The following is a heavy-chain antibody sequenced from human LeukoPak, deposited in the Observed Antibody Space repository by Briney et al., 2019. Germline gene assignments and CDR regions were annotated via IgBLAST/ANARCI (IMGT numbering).Heavy chain of an antibody. CDR3: ARDKSGQQLVADY. D-gene: IGHD6-13*01. CDR2: IWYDGSNK. CDR1: GFTFSSYG. J-gene: IGHJ4*02. Sequence: HPGGSLRLSCAASGFTFSSYGMHWVRQAPGKGLEWVAVIWYDGSNKYYADSVKGRFTISRDNSKNTLYLQMNSLRAEDTAVYYCARDKSGQQLVADYWGQGTLVTVSS. V-gene: IGHV3-33*01.